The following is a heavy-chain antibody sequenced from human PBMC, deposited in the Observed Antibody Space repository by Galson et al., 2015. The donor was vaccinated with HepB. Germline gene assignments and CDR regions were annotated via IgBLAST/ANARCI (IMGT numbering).Heavy chain of an antibody. V-gene: IGHV6-1*01. D-gene: IGHD6-6*01. CDR3: TRAPYSSSSGILYYNGLDV. J-gene: IGHJ6*02. Sequence: CAISGDSVSGNSASWIWIRQSPSRGLEWLGRTYYRSKWYNDYAASVKGRITINPDTSKNQFSLQLDSVTPEDTAVYYCTRAPYSSSSGILYYNGLDVWGQGTTVTVSS. CDR2: TYYRSKWYN. CDR1: GDSVSGNSAS.